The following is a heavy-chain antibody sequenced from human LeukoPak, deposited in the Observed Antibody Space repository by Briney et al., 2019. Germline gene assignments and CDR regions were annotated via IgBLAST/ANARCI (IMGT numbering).Heavy chain of an antibody. CDR2: ITGSGVT. Sequence: GGSLRLSCAASGFTFSNYGMNWVRQAPGKGLEWVSGITGSGVTYYADSVKGRLTISRDNSKNTLYLHMNSLGAEDTALYYCAKDDRLISFGDRGLGTLVTVSS. CDR3: AKDDRLISFGD. V-gene: IGHV3-23*01. J-gene: IGHJ4*02. CDR1: GFTFSNYG. D-gene: IGHD3-10*01.